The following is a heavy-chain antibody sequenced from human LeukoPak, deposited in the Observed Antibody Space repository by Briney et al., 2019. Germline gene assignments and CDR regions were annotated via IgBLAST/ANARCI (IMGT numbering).Heavy chain of an antibody. J-gene: IGHJ5*02. CDR2: ISSSGSTI. CDR1: GFTFSEHY. Sequence: GGSLRLSCAASGFTFSEHYMIWIRHAPGKGLEGVSYISSSGSTIYYADSVKVRFTISRANAKNSLYLLMNSLRAEDSDVYYCAASGSYSNWFDPWGQGTLVTVSS. V-gene: IGHV3-11*01. CDR3: AASGSYSNWFDP. D-gene: IGHD1-26*01.